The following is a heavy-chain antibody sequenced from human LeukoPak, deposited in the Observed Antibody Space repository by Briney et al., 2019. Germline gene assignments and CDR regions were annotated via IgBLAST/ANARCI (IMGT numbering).Heavy chain of an antibody. Sequence: GGSLRLSCAASGFTFSSYWMHWVRQAPGKGLVWVSVIYSGGSTYYADSVKGRFTISRDNSKNTLYLQMNSLRAEDTAVYYCARESYDYVWGSYRAYYFDYWGQGTLVTVSS. CDR1: GFTFSSYW. D-gene: IGHD3-16*02. V-gene: IGHV3-53*01. J-gene: IGHJ4*02. CDR3: ARESYDYVWGSYRAYYFDY. CDR2: IYSGGST.